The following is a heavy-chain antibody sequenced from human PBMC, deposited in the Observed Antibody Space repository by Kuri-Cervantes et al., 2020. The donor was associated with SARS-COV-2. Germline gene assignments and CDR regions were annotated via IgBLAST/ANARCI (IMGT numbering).Heavy chain of an antibody. CDR2: MNPDTGNA. CDR3: ARETLGIASFDI. CDR1: GYTFTNND. Sequence: ASVKVSCKASGYTFTNNDINWVRQASGQGLEWMGWMNPDTGNAGYAQKFQGRVTITRNTSISTAYMELSSLRSEDTAVYYCARETLGIASFDIWGQGTMVTVSS. V-gene: IGHV1-8*03. J-gene: IGHJ3*02. D-gene: IGHD7-27*01.